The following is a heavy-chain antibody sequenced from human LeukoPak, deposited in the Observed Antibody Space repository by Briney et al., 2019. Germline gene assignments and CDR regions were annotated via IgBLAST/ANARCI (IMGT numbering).Heavy chain of an antibody. CDR2: INQDGREK. V-gene: IGHV3-7*01. J-gene: IGHJ4*02. CDR1: GFTFSSYW. D-gene: IGHD2-15*01. CDR3: ARDTRVAPTEGFDY. Sequence: GGSLRLSCAASGFTFSSYWMSWVRQAPGKGLEWVANINQDGREKYYVDSVKGRFTISRDNAKNSLYLQMNSLRAEDTAVYYCARDTRVAPTEGFDYWGQGILVTVSS.